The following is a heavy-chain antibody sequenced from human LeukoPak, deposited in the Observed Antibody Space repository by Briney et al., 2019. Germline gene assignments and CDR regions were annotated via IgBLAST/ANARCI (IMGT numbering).Heavy chain of an antibody. CDR1: GYTFTSYY. J-gene: IGHJ4*02. CDR2: INPSGGST. CDR3: ARELGSPAYDPH. D-gene: IGHD5-12*01. Sequence: ASVKVSCKASGYTFTSYYMHWVRQAPGQGLEWMGLINPSGGSTSYAQKFQGRVTMTRDTSTSTVYMELSSLRSEDTAVYYCARELGSPAYDPHWGQGTLVTVSS. V-gene: IGHV1-46*01.